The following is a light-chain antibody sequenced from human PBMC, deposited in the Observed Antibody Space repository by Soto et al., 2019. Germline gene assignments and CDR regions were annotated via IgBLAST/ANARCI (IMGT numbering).Light chain of an antibody. V-gene: IGKV3-20*01. J-gene: IGKJ1*01. CDR1: QSVTSNY. Sequence: EVVLTQSPGTVSLSPGERATLSCRASQSVTSNYLAWYQQKPGQAPRLLIYAASNRATGIPDRFSGSGSGTDFTLSISRLEPEDFAVYYCQHYGSSVPWTFGQGTKVEIK. CDR3: QHYGSSVPWT. CDR2: AAS.